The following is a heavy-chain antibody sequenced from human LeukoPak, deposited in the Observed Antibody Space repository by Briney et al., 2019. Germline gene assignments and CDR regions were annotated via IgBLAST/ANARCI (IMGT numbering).Heavy chain of an antibody. CDR3: ARVDNSGGTDAFDI. Sequence: PSQTLSLTCTVSGGSISSGDYYWSWIRQPPGKGLEWIGYIYYSGSTYYNPSLKSRVTISVDTSKNQFSLKLSSVTAADTAVYYCARVDNSGGTDAFDIWGQGTMVTVSS. V-gene: IGHV4-30-4*01. CDR1: GGSISSGDYY. D-gene: IGHD3-22*01. CDR2: IYYSGST. J-gene: IGHJ3*02.